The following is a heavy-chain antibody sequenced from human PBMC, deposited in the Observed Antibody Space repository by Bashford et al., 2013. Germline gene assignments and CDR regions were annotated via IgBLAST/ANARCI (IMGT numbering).Heavy chain of an antibody. J-gene: IGHJ2*01. CDR2: IGSAGDT. V-gene: IGHV3-13*01. D-gene: IGHD2-2*01. CDR3: ARGNCSSSNCYSRYFDL. CDR1: GFTFSNYD. Sequence: GSLRLSCAASGFTFSNYDMHWVRQPTGKSLEWVSAIGSAGDTSYPDSVKGRFTIFRENAKNSLYLQMNSLRAGDTAVYYCARGNCSSSNCYSRYFDLWGRGTLVTVSS.